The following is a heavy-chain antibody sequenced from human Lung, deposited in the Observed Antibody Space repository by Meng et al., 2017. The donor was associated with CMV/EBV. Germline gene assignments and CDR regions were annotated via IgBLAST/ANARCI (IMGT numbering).Heavy chain of an antibody. V-gene: IGHV7-4-1*02. D-gene: IGHD2/OR15-2a*01. J-gene: IGHJ5*02. Sequence: QVMLLELGSYMENPGTSVKVSFKTSGSTFTTYTINCVRQAHGRGLEWMGWISTNTGTPTYTQGFTGRFVFSLDTSVSTAYLQISSLKAEDTAVYYCARGGNFDPWGQGTLVTVSS. CDR1: GSTFTTYT. CDR2: ISTNTGTP. CDR3: ARGGNFDP.